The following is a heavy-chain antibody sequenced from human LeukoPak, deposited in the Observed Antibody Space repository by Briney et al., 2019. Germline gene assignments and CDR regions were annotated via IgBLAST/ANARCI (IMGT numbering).Heavy chain of an antibody. J-gene: IGHJ5*02. Sequence: SETLSLTCDVSGGSTSRHSWAWIRLPAGKGLEWICRVRASGSPDYSPSLKSRVTMSVDTSKNQVSLRLSSMTAADTAVYFCARVSYNAWSFISVGWFDPWGQGIRVTVSS. D-gene: IGHD2-8*01. CDR2: VRASGSP. V-gene: IGHV4-4*07. CDR3: ARVSYNAWSFISVGWFDP. CDR1: GGSTSRHS.